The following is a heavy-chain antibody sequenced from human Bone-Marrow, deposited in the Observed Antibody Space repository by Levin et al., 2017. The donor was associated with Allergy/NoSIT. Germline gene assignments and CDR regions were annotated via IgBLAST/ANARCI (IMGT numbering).Heavy chain of an antibody. CDR3: ARGGRQFDVLDI. CDR2: IYNIGTT. D-gene: IGHD3-16*01. J-gene: IGHJ3*02. CDR1: GGSMSDYY. Sequence: LSQTLSLTCTVSGGSMSDYYWTWIRQPPGKGLEWIGYIYNIGTTSYHPSLESRVTISVDMSTKQFSLRLNSVTAADTAAYYCARGGRQFDVLDIWVRGTLVTVSS. V-gene: IGHV4-59*01.